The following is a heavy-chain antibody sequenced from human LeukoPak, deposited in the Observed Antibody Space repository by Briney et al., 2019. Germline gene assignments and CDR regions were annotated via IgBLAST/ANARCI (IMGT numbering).Heavy chain of an antibody. CDR2: FDPEDGET. D-gene: IGHD6-19*01. CDR3: ATGQWVVRRFDY. CDR1: GYTLTELS. Sequence: GASVKVSCKVSGYTLTELSMHWVRQAPGKGLEWMGGFDPEDGETIYAQKFQGRVTMTEDTSTDTAYMELSSLRSEDTAVYYCATGQWVVRRFDYWGQGTLATVSS. J-gene: IGHJ4*02. V-gene: IGHV1-24*01.